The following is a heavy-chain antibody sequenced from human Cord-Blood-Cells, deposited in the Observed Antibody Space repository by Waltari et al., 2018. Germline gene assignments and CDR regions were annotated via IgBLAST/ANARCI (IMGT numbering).Heavy chain of an antibody. CDR1: GFTFSGSA. V-gene: IGHV3-73*02. CDR2: IRSKANSYAT. D-gene: IGHD3-9*01. J-gene: IGHJ4*02. Sequence: EVQLVESGGGLVQPGGSLKLSCAASGFTFSGSAMDWVRQASGKGLEWVGRIRSKANSYATAYAASVKGRFTISRDDSKNTAYLQMNSLKTEDTAVYYCTRFRLNNFDYWGQGTLVTVSS. CDR3: TRFRLNNFDY.